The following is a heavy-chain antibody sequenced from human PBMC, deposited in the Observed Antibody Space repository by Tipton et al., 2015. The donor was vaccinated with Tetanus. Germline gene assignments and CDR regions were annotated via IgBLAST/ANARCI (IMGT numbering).Heavy chain of an antibody. D-gene: IGHD5-18*01. CDR2: INHSGST. CDR1: GGSISSSSYY. V-gene: IGHV4-39*07. CDR3: ARAPMVTFEFDY. Sequence: TLSLTCTVSGGSISSSSYYWGWIRQPPGKGLEWIGEINHSGSTNYNPSLKSRVTISVDTSKNQFSLKLSSVTAADTAVYYCARAPMVTFEFDYWGQGTLVTVSS. J-gene: IGHJ4*02.